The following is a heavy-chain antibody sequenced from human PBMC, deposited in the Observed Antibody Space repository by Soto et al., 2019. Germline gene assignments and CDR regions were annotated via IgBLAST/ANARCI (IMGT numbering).Heavy chain of an antibody. CDR3: AKDQGGGGQWLVLSYFDY. CDR2: ISYDGSNK. D-gene: IGHD6-19*01. CDR1: GFTFSSYG. Sequence: GGSLRLSCAASGFTFSSYGMHWVRQAPGKGLEWVAVISYDGSNKYYADSVKGRFTISRDNSKNTLYLQMNSLRAEDTAVYYCAKDQGGGGQWLVLSYFDYWGQGTLVTVSS. V-gene: IGHV3-30*18. J-gene: IGHJ4*02.